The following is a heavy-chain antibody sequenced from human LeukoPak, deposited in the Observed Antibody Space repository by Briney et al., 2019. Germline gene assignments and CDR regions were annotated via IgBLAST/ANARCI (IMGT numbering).Heavy chain of an antibody. V-gene: IGHV4-59*08. CDR2: IYYSGST. D-gene: IGHD6-13*01. Sequence: SETLSLTCTVSGGSISSYYWSWIRQPPGKGLEWIGYIYYSGSTNYNPSLKSRVTISVDTSKNQFSLKLSSVTAADTAAYYCARHAGYSSSPFDNWAREPWSPSPQ. CDR1: GGSISSYY. J-gene: IGHJ4*02. CDR3: ARHAGYSSSPFDN.